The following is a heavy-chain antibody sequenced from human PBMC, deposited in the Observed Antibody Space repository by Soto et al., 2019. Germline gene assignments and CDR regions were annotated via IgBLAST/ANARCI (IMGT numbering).Heavy chain of an antibody. Sequence: QVQLVESGGGVVQPGSSLRLSCAASGFTFSSYGMHWVRQAPGKGLEWVALTSYDGSAKYYADSVKGRFTISRDNSKNTLYLQMNSLRAEDRAIYYCAKDWNDANYNYGMDVWGQGTTVTVSS. CDR1: GFTFSSYG. V-gene: IGHV3-30*18. CDR2: TSYDGSAK. CDR3: AKDWNDANYNYGMDV. J-gene: IGHJ6*02. D-gene: IGHD1-1*01.